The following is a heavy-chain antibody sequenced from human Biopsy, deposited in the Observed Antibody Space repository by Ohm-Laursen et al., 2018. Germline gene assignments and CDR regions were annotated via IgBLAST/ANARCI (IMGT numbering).Heavy chain of an antibody. J-gene: IGHJ5*02. Sequence: GASVKVSCKVIGGTFSASGISWVRLAPGHGLEFVGGIIPIFQTTHYAQSFQGRVTIVADKSTSTAYMELSSLRSDDTAIYYCATVRGLVWFGGLIAWGQGTLVTVSS. D-gene: IGHD3-10*01. V-gene: IGHV1-69*06. CDR1: GGTFSASG. CDR3: ATVRGLVWFGGLIA. CDR2: IIPIFQTT.